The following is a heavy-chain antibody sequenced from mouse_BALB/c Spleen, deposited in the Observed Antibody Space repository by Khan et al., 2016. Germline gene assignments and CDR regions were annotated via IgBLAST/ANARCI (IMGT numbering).Heavy chain of an antibody. CDR3: TRDRIDY. CDR2: INPTSGYT. Sequence: QVQLKQSGAELAKPGASVKMSCKASGYTFTTYWMHWVKQRPGQGLEWIGYINPTSGYTDYNERFKDKATLSADKSSSTAYMQRSSRTSEDSAVYYCTRDRIDYWGQGTTLTVSS. J-gene: IGHJ2*01. V-gene: IGHV1-7*01. CDR1: GYTFTTYW.